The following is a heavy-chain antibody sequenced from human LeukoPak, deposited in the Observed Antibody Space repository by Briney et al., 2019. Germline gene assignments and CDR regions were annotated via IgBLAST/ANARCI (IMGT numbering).Heavy chain of an antibody. CDR3: ARAGGYVWGSYRPFDY. CDR2: IIPIFGTA. CDR1: GGTFSSYA. V-gene: IGHV1-69*05. D-gene: IGHD3-16*02. J-gene: IGHJ4*02. Sequence: ASVKVSCKASGGTFSSYAISWVRQAPGQGLEWIGRIIPIFGTANYAQKFQGRVTITTDESTSTAYMELSSLRSEDTAVYYCARAGGYVWGSYRPFDYWGQGTLVTVSS.